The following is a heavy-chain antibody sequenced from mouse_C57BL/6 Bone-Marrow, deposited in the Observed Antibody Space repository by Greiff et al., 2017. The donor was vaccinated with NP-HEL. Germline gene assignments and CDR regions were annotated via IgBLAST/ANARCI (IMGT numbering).Heavy chain of an antibody. CDR2: IDPETGGT. D-gene: IGHD4-1*01. V-gene: IGHV1-15*01. CDR1: GYTFTDYE. CDR3: TRGNWAWFAY. J-gene: IGHJ3*01. Sequence: VQLQQSGAELVRPGASVTLSCKASGYTFTDYEMHWVKQTPVHGLEWIGAIDPETGGTAYNQKFKGKAILTAAKSSSTAYMELRSWTSEDSAVYYCTRGNWAWFAYWGQGTLVTVSA.